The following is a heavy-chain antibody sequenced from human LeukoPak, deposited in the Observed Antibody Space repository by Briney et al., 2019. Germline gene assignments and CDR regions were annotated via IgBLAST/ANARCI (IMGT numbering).Heavy chain of an antibody. D-gene: IGHD3-10*01. V-gene: IGHV3-30-3*01. Sequence: GGSLRLSCTASAFTFSSYAMHWVRQAPGKGLEWVAVISYDGSNKYYADSVKGRFTISRDNSKNTLYLQMNSLRAEDTAVYYCARGIRGYAFDIWGQGTMVTVSS. CDR1: AFTFSSYA. CDR3: ARGIRGYAFDI. J-gene: IGHJ3*02. CDR2: ISYDGSNK.